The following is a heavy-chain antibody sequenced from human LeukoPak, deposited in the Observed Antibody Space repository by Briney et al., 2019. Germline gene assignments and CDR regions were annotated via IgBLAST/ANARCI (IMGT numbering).Heavy chain of an antibody. D-gene: IGHD1-26*01. J-gene: IGHJ3*02. CDR3: AKAKFELLQGDAFDI. CDR2: ISGSGGST. Sequence: GGSLRLSCAASGFTFSSYAMSWVRQAPGKGLEWVSAISGSGGSTYYADSVKGWFTISRDNSKNTLYLQMNSLRAEDTAVYYCAKAKFELLQGDAFDIWGQGTMVTVSS. CDR1: GFTFSSYA. V-gene: IGHV3-23*01.